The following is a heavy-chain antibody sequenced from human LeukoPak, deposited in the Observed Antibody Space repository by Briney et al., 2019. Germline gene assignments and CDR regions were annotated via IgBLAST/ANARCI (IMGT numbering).Heavy chain of an antibody. D-gene: IGHD2-21*02. Sequence: SETLSLTCTVSGGSISSYYWSWIRQPPGKGLEWIGEINHSGSTNYNPPLKSRVTISVDTSKNQFSLKLSSVTAADTAVYYCARFPTRVVTTFRGYYGMDVWGQGTTVTVSS. CDR1: GGSISSYY. V-gene: IGHV4-34*01. J-gene: IGHJ6*02. CDR2: INHSGST. CDR3: ARFPTRVVTTFRGYYGMDV.